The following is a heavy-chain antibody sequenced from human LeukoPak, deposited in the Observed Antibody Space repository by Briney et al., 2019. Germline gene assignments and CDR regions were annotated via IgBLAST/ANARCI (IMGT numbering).Heavy chain of an antibody. CDR2: ISAYNGNT. V-gene: IGHV1-18*01. J-gene: IGHJ5*02. Sequence: ASVKVSCKASGYTFTSYGISWVRQAPGEGLEWMGWISAYNGNTNYAQKLQGRVTMTTDTSTSTAYMELRSLRSDDTAVYYCARVEPYGSGSYHWFDPWGQGTLFTVSS. CDR3: ARVEPYGSGSYHWFDP. D-gene: IGHD3-10*01. CDR1: GYTFTSYG.